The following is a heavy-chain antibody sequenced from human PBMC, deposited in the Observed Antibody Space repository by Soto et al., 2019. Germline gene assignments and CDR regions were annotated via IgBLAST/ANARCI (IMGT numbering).Heavy chain of an antibody. D-gene: IGHD3-16*01. CDR3: ARMGDLPYYYYGMDV. J-gene: IGHJ6*02. CDR1: GYTFTSYG. V-gene: IGHV1-18*01. Sequence: QVLLVQSGAEVKKPGASVKVSCKASGYTFTSYGFSWVRQAPGQGLEWMGCINAYNGDNNYSQNHQGRATMTADTSTHTAYMQLTSLRSDDTAVYYCARMGDLPYYYYGMDVWGQGTTVTVSS. CDR2: INAYNGDN.